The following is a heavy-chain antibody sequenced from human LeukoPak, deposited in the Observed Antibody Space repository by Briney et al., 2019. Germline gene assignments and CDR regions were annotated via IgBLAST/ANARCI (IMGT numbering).Heavy chain of an antibody. D-gene: IGHD2-2*02. CDR1: GGSFSGYY. Sequence: PSETLSLTCAVYGGSFSGYYWSWIRQPPGKGLEWIGEINHSGSTNYNPSLKSRVTISVDTSKNRFSLKLSSVTAADTAVYYCAGGVRYCSSTSCYTGIFDYWGQGTLVTVSS. CDR3: AGGVRYCSSTSCYTGIFDY. J-gene: IGHJ4*02. V-gene: IGHV4-34*01. CDR2: INHSGST.